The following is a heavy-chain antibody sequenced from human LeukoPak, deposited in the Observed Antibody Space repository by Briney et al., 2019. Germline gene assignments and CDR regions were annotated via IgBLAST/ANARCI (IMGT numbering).Heavy chain of an antibody. V-gene: IGHV3-7*01. CDR2: IKQDGSEK. D-gene: IGHD1-1*01. CDR3: ARDRQLSN. CDR1: GFTFNSYW. Sequence: TGGSLRLSCAASGFTFNSYWMSWVRQAPGKGLEWVANIKQDGSEKYYVASVEGRFTISRDNPKNSLYLQMNSLRAEDTAVYYCARDRQLSNWGQGTLASVSS. J-gene: IGHJ4*02.